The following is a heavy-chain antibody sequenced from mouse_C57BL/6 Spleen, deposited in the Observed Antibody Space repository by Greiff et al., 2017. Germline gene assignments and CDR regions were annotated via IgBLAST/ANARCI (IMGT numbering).Heavy chain of an antibody. CDR3: ARYYDGYPRI. D-gene: IGHD2-3*01. V-gene: IGHV1-81*01. J-gene: IGHJ1*03. CDR2: IYPRSGNT. CDR1: GYTFTSYG. Sequence: VQLQESGAELARPGASVKLSCKASGYTFTSYGISWVKQRTGQGLEWIGEIYPRSGNTYYNEKFKGKATLTADKSSSTAYMELRSLTSEDSAVYFCARYYDGYPRIWGTGTTVTVSS.